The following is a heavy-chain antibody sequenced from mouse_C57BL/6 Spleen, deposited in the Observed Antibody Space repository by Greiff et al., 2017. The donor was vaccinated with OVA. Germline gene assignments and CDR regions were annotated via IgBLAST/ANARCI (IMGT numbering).Heavy chain of an antibody. CDR3: ARREFTTVVAPDY. D-gene: IGHD1-1*01. CDR2: IYPRSGNT. CDR1: GYTFTSYG. Sequence: VKVVESGAELARPGASVKLSCKASGYTFTSYGISWVKQRTGQGLEWIGEIYPRSGNTYYNEKFKGKATLTADKSSSTAYMELRSLTSEDSAVYFCARREFTTVVAPDYWGQGTTLTVSS. V-gene: IGHV1-81*01. J-gene: IGHJ2*01.